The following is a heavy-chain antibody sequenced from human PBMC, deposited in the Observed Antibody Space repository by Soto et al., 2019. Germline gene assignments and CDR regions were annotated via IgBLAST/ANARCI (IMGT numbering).Heavy chain of an antibody. CDR3: ASHPGPIDY. J-gene: IGHJ4*02. Sequence: GGSLRLSCAASGFSVRTNYMSWVRQAPGKGLDWVSVFESGGSIYYADSVKGRFIISRDYAKNTVDLQMNSLRAEDTAVYYCASHPGPIDYWGQGTLVTVSS. V-gene: IGHV3-53*01. CDR2: FESGGSI. D-gene: IGHD2-2*02. CDR1: GFSVRTNY.